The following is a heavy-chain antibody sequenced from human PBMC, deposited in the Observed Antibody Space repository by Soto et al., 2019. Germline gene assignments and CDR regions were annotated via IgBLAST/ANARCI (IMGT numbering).Heavy chain of an antibody. J-gene: IGHJ4*02. D-gene: IGHD1-7*01. CDR1: GFSFNDYW. CDR3: VRDLPTVLELFDK. Sequence: GGSLRLSCAASGFSFNDYWMHWVRQAPGEGLVWVSRIDSDGSDTNYADSVKGRFTVSRDNAKNTVYLQMNSLRAEDTALYYCVRDLPTVLELFDKWGQGT. V-gene: IGHV3-74*01. CDR2: IDSDGSDT.